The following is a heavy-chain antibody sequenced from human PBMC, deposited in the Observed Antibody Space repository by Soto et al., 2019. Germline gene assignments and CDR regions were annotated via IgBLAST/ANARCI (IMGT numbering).Heavy chain of an antibody. CDR3: AKDPPDYDFWSGYYNEEDFDY. Sequence: GGSLRLSCAASGFTFSSYAMSWVRQAPGKGLEWVSAISGSGGSTYYADSVKGRFTISRDNSKNTRYLQMNSLRAEDTAVYYCAKDPPDYDFWSGYYNEEDFDYWGQGTLVTVSS. CDR2: ISGSGGST. J-gene: IGHJ4*02. D-gene: IGHD3-3*01. CDR1: GFTFSSYA. V-gene: IGHV3-23*01.